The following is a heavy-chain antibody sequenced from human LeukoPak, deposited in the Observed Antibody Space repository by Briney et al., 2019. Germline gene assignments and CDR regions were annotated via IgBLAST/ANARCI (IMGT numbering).Heavy chain of an antibody. V-gene: IGHV4-39*07. CDR1: SGSISSSSYY. CDR3: ARVSVPYFDY. CDR2: IYYSGST. Sequence: SETLSLTCTVSSGSISSSSYYWGWIRQPPGKGLEWIGSIYYSGSTYYNPSLKSRVTISVDTSKNQFSLKLSSVTAADTAVYYCARVSVPYFDYWGQGTLVTVSS. J-gene: IGHJ4*02.